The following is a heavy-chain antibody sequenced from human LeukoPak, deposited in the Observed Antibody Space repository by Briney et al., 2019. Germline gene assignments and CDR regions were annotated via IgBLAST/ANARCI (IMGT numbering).Heavy chain of an antibody. J-gene: IGHJ4*02. Sequence: TGGSLRLSCAASGFKFTTYSMNWVRQAPGKGLEWVSHIGSSGRTMFYADSVKGRFTISRDNAKNSLFLQMNTLRDEDTAVYYCARDGGYSYGYTLLIDHLGQGTLVTVSS. CDR2: IGSSGRTM. V-gene: IGHV3-48*02. CDR1: GFKFTTYS. D-gene: IGHD5-18*01. CDR3: ARDGGYSYGYTLLIDH.